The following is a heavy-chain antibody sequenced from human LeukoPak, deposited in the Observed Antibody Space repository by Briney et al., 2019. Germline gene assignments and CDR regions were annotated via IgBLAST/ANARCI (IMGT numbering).Heavy chain of an antibody. J-gene: IGHJ4*02. D-gene: IGHD3-16*01. CDR2: ISSSSSYR. V-gene: IGHV3-21*01. CDR1: GFTFSRYS. Sequence: PGGSLRLSCAASGFTFSRYSMNWVRQAPGKRLEWVSSISSSSSYRYYADSVKGRFTISRDNAKNSLHLQMNSLRAEDTAVYYCMSYAGRSDDYWGQGTLVTVSS. CDR3: MSYAGRSDDY.